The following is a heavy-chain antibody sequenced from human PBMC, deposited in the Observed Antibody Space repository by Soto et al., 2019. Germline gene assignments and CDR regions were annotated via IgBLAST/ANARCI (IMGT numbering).Heavy chain of an antibody. Sequence: QVQLVQSGAEVKKPGASVKVSCKASGYTFTGYSVGWVRQPPGQGLEWMGWISAYSGDTYYAQRFQDRPTMTTDASTSTAYMELTSLRSDDTAVYYCARPSGRYGDYAWSLKYWGQGTLVTVSS. CDR3: ARPSGRYGDYAWSLKY. CDR2: ISAYSGDT. D-gene: IGHD4-17*01. CDR1: GYTFTGYS. J-gene: IGHJ4*02. V-gene: IGHV1-18*01.